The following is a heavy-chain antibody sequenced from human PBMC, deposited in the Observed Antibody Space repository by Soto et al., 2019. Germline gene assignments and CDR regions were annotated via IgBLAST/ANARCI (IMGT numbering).Heavy chain of an antibody. J-gene: IGHJ4*02. V-gene: IGHV3-23*01. CDR2: ITGDGGDT. CDR1: GFTFSSYA. Sequence: GGSLRLSCVASGFTFSSYAMSWVRQAPGKGLEWVSAITGDGGDTFHADSVRGRLTISRDNSRNTLYLQMDSLRAEDMALYYCAKGSATSRPYYFDYWGQGTLVTVSS. CDR3: AKGSATSRPYYFDY.